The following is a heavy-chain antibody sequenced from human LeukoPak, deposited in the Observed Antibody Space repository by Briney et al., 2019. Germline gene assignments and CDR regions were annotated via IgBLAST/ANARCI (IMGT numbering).Heavy chain of an antibody. J-gene: IGHJ6*02. CDR3: ARGGVSSGYASFPYGLDV. Sequence: PGGSLRLSCAASGFTFSSYAMSWVRQAPGKGLEWVSIISGSGGSTYYADSVKGRFTISRDNSKNTLYLQMNSLRAEDTAVYYCARGGVSSGYASFPYGLDVWGQGPRSPSP. CDR2: ISGSGGST. D-gene: IGHD3-22*01. CDR1: GFTFSSYA. V-gene: IGHV3-23*01.